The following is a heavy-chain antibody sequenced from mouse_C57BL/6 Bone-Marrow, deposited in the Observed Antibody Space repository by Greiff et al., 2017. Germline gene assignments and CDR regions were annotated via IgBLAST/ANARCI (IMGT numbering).Heavy chain of an antibody. J-gene: IGHJ2*01. CDR3: ARRYYYGSSYLDY. Sequence: QVQLQQPGAELVKPGASVKLSCKASGYTFTSYWMPWVKQRPGQGLEWIGMIHPNSGSTYYNEKFKSKATLTVDKSSSTAYMQLSSLTSEDSAVYYCARRYYYGSSYLDYWGQGTTLTVSS. CDR1: GYTFTSYW. CDR2: IHPNSGST. D-gene: IGHD1-1*01. V-gene: IGHV1-64*01.